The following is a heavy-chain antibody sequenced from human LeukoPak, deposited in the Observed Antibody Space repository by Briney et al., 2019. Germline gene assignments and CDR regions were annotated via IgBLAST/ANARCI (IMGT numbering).Heavy chain of an antibody. V-gene: IGHV3-23*01. CDR1: GFTFSSYA. CDR3: AKEIAAAGTNGYYYYYMDV. J-gene: IGHJ6*03. CDR2: ISGSGGST. D-gene: IGHD6-13*01. Sequence: GGSLRLSCAASGFTFSSYAMSWVRQAPGKGLEWVSAISGSGGSTYYADSVRGRFTISRDNSKNTLYLQMNSLRAEDTAVYYCAKEIAAAGTNGYYYYYMDVWGKGTTVTVSS.